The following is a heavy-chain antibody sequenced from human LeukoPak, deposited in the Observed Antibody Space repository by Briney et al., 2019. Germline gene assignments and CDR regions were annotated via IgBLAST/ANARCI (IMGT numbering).Heavy chain of an antibody. J-gene: IGHJ4*02. CDR1: GGSISSGGYY. CDR2: IYYSGST. D-gene: IGHD6-13*01. Sequence: SQTLSLTCTVSGGSISSGGYYWSWIRQHPGKGLEWIGYIYYSGSTNYNPSLKSRVTISVDTSKNQFSLKLSSVTAADTAVYYCARRSDSSSWSYYFDYWGQGTLVTVSS. CDR3: ARRSDSSSWSYYFDY. V-gene: IGHV4-31*03.